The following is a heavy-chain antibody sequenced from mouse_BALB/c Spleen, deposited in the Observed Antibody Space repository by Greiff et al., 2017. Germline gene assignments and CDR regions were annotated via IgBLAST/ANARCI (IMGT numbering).Heavy chain of an antibody. V-gene: IGHV14-4*02. J-gene: IGHJ2*01. CDR1: GFNIKDYY. CDR3: ASQKRVLDY. CDR2: IDPENGDT. Sequence: EVQLQESGAELVRSGASVKLSCTASGFNIKDYYMHWVKQRPEQGLEWIGWIDPENGDTEYAPKFQGKATMTADTSSNTAYLQLSSLTSEDTAVYYCASQKRVLDYWGQGTTLTVSS.